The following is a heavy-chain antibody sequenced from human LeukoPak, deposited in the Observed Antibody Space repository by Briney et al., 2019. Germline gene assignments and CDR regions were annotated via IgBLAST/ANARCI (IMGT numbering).Heavy chain of an antibody. J-gene: IGHJ5*02. CDR3: ARYLQQLSGFDP. V-gene: IGHV4-31*03. CDR2: IYYSGST. CDR1: GGSISSGGYY. Sequence: PSQTLSLTCTVSGGSISSGGYYWSWIRQHPGKGLEWIGYIYYSGSTYYNPSLKSRVTISVDTSKNQFSLKQSSVTAADTAVYYCARYLQQLSGFDPWGQGTLVTVSS. D-gene: IGHD6-13*01.